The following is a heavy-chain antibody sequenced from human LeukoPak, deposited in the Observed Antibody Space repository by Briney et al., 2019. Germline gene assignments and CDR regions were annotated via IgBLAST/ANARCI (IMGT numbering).Heavy chain of an antibody. Sequence: SQTLSLTCAISGDSVSSNSAAWNWIRQSPSRGLEWLGRTYYRSKWYNDYAVSVKSRITINPDTSKNQFSLQLNSVTPEDTAVYYCAREVGYCSSTSCYNYCYYMDVWGKGTTVTVSS. CDR2: TYYRSKWYN. CDR1: GDSVSSNSAA. V-gene: IGHV6-1*01. D-gene: IGHD2-2*03. CDR3: AREVGYCSSTSCYNYCYYMDV. J-gene: IGHJ6*03.